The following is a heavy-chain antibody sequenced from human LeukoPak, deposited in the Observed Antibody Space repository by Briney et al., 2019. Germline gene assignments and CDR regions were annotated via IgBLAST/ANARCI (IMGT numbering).Heavy chain of an antibody. CDR2: IYPGDFDI. D-gene: IGHD2-2*03. V-gene: IGHV5-51*01. Sequence: GESLKISCKGSGYSFTSYWIGWVRQMPGKGLEWMGIIYPGDFDIRYSPSFQGQVTISADKSISTAYLQWSSLKASDTAMYYCARPTLDGHYYMDVWGKGTTVTVSS. CDR3: ARPTLDGHYYMDV. CDR1: GYSFTSYW. J-gene: IGHJ6*03.